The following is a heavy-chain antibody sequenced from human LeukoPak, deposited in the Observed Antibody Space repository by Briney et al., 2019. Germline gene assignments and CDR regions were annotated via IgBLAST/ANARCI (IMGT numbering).Heavy chain of an antibody. J-gene: IGHJ3*02. CDR2: LYYSGST. V-gene: IGHV4-59*01. D-gene: IGHD3-10*01. CDR1: GGSISTYY. Sequence: TSETLSLTCSVSGGSISTYYWTWIRQPPGKGLEWIGYLYYSGSTNSNPSLKSRVTMSVDTSKNQFSLKLRSVTAADTALYYCARGGSGISNAFDIWGQGTMVTVSS. CDR3: ARGGSGISNAFDI.